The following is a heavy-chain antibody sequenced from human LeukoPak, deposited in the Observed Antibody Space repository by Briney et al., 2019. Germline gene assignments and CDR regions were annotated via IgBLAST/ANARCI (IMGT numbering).Heavy chain of an antibody. CDR1: GGSISGYY. CDR2: IYTSESI. D-gene: IGHD2-2*01. CDR3: VSYQLLSEGWFDP. V-gene: IGHV4-4*07. J-gene: IGHJ5*02. Sequence: KPSETLSLTCTVSGGSISGYYWSWIRQPAGKGLEWIGRIYTSESINYNPTLKSRITMSVDTSKNQISLRLSSVTAADTAVYYCVSYQLLSEGWFDPWGQGTLVTVSS.